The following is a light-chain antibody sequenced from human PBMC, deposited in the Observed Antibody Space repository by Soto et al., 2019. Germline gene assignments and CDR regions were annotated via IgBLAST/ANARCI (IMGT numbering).Light chain of an antibody. CDR3: QVWDSSSDHVV. J-gene: IGLJ2*01. CDR2: DDD. V-gene: IGLV3-21*02. CDR1: NIGVKG. Sequence: SYELTQPPSVSVAPGQTARITWGGNNIGVKGVHWYQQRPGQAPVLVVYDDDERPSGIPERFSGSNSGNTATLTISRVEAGDEADYYCQVWDSSSDHVVFGGGTKLTV.